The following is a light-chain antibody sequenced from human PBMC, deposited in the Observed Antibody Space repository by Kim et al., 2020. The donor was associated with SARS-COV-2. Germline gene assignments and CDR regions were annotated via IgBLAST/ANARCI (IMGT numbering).Light chain of an antibody. J-gene: IGLJ2*01. Sequence: QSVLTQPPSASGTPGQRVTISCSGSSTNIGSRYVNWYQELPGTAPKLLISKNNQRPSGVPDRFSGSKSGTSASLAISGLQSEDEGDYYCAAWDEGLNAVVIGGGTKVTVL. V-gene: IGLV1-44*01. CDR1: STNIGSRY. CDR2: KNN. CDR3: AAWDEGLNAVV.